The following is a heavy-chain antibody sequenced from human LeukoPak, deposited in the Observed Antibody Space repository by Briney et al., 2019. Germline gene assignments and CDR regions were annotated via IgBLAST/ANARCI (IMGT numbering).Heavy chain of an antibody. D-gene: IGHD3-16*01. Sequence: GGSLRLSCAASGFTFSSYGMHWVRQAPAQGLAWVAIISFEGSNKYYADSVKGRFTISRDNSKNTLYLQMSGLRAEDTAVYYCAKDVGGVNDYWGQGTLVTVSS. CDR2: ISFEGSNK. CDR1: GFTFSSYG. CDR3: AKDVGGVNDY. V-gene: IGHV3-30*18. J-gene: IGHJ4*02.